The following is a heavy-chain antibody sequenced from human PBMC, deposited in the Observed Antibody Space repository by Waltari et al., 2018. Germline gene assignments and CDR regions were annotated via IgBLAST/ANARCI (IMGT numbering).Heavy chain of an antibody. J-gene: IGHJ4*02. CDR3: ARAQGGYCSSTSCSGVMPF. CDR2: ISYDGSNK. CDR1: GFTFSSYA. D-gene: IGHD2-2*01. V-gene: IGHV3-30*01. Sequence: QVQLVESGGGVVQPGRSLRLSCAASGFTFSSYAMHWVRQAPGKGLEWVAVISYDGSNKYYADSVKGRVTISRDNSKNTLYLQMDSPRAEDTAVYYCARAQGGYCSSTSCSGVMPFWGQGTLVTVSS.